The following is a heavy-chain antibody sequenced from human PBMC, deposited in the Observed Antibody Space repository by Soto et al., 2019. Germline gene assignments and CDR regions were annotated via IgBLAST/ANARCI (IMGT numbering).Heavy chain of an antibody. J-gene: IGHJ4*02. CDR1: GFSSNTGGAG. Sequence: QITLKESGPTLVQPTETLTLTCTLSGFSSNTGGAGVGWIRQPPGKAPEWLALLYWNDDEWYSPSLRYRLSVTKATSNKQEVLAMTHMNPADTGTYYCAKRRALSNNVFFGRWGQGALVTVSS. D-gene: IGHD2-8*01. V-gene: IGHV2-5*01. CDR3: AKRRALSNNVFFGR. CDR2: LYWNDDE.